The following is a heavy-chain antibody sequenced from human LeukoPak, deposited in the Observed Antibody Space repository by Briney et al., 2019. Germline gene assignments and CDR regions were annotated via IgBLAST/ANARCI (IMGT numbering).Heavy chain of an antibody. CDR1: GFTFSTYA. CDR3: ARDRSTMGDY. Sequence: PGGSLRLSCAASGFTFSTYAMNWVRQEAGKGLEWVSSISYSGRDKFYADSVKGRFTISRDNAKNSLYLEMNNLRAEDTAVYYCARDRSTMGDYWGQGTLVTVSS. CDR2: ISYSGRDK. D-gene: IGHD5/OR15-5a*01. J-gene: IGHJ4*02. V-gene: IGHV3-21*01.